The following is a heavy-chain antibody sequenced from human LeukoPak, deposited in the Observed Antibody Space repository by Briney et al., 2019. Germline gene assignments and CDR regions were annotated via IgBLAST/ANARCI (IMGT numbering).Heavy chain of an antibody. CDR2: IIPILGIA. CDR1: GCTFSSYA. J-gene: IGHJ3*02. V-gene: IGHV1-69*04. CDR3: ARDTGCSSTSCYVVPYPEAFDI. Sequence: ASVKVSCKASGCTFSSYAISWVRQAPGQGLEWMGRIIPILGIANYAQKFQGRVTITADKSTSTAYMELSSLRSEDTAVYYCARDTGCSSTSCYVVPYPEAFDIWGQGTMVTVSS. D-gene: IGHD2-2*01.